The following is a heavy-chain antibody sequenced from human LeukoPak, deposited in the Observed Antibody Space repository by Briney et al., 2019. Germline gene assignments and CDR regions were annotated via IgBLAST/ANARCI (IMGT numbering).Heavy chain of an antibody. D-gene: IGHD4-17*01. CDR3: ARDYGDYAAFRY. Sequence: PGGSLRLSCAASGFTFSSYSMNWVRQAPGKGLEWVSYISSSSSSIYYADSVKGRFTISRDNAKNSLYLQMNSLRAEDMAVYYCARDYGDYAAFRYWGQGTLVTVSS. J-gene: IGHJ4*02. V-gene: IGHV3-48*01. CDR2: ISSSSSSI. CDR1: GFTFSSYS.